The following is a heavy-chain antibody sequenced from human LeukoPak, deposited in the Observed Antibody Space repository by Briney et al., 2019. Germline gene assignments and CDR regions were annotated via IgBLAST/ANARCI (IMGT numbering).Heavy chain of an antibody. Sequence: SQTLSLTCSVSGGSITSGNYYWSWVRQPAGKGLEWIGRISTSGSTDYNPSLKSRVYISVDTSKNQFFLKVNSVTAADTAVYYCARERGSGYASHNWFDPWGQGTLVAVSS. CDR2: ISTSGST. CDR3: ARERGSGYASHNWFDP. D-gene: IGHD5-12*01. CDR1: GGSITSGNYY. J-gene: IGHJ5*02. V-gene: IGHV4-61*02.